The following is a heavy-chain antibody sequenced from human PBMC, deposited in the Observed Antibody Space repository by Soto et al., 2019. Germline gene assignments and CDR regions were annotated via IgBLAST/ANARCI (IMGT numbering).Heavy chain of an antibody. Sequence: PSQTLSLTCAISGDSVSSNSAAWNGIRQSPSRGLEWLGRTYYRSKWYNDYAVSVKSRITINPHTSKNQFSLQLNSVTPEDTVVYYCARGLSSGRNNWFDPWGQGTLVTVSS. J-gene: IGHJ5*02. V-gene: IGHV6-1*01. CDR1: GDSVSSNSAA. CDR2: TYYRSKWYN. D-gene: IGHD6-19*01. CDR3: ARGLSSGRNNWFDP.